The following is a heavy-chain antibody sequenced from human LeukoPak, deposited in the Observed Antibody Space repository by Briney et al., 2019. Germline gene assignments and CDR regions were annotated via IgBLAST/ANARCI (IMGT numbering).Heavy chain of an antibody. Sequence: GGSLRLSCAASGLTFSRHDMHWVRQVTGKGLEWVSAIGTLADTFYSDSVKGRFTISRENAKNSLYLQMNSLRVGDTAVYYCATGRSSGWSYGFDIWGRGTMVTVSS. CDR3: ATGRSSGWSYGFDI. D-gene: IGHD6-19*01. J-gene: IGHJ3*02. CDR1: GLTFSRHD. CDR2: IGTLADT. V-gene: IGHV3-13*01.